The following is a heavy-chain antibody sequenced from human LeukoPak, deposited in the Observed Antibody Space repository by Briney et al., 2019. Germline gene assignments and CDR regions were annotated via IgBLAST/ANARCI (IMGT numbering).Heavy chain of an antibody. CDR2: ISSSGSTI. CDR1: GFTVSDYY. Sequence: RSGRSLRLSCAASGFTVSDYYMSWIRQAPGKGLEWVSYISSSGSTIYYADSVKGRFTISRDNAKNSLYLQMNSLRAEDTAVYYCARVVGRGDDIPYYFDYWGQGTLVTVSS. J-gene: IGHJ4*02. CDR3: ARVVGRGDDIPYYFDY. D-gene: IGHD2-21*01. V-gene: IGHV3-11*01.